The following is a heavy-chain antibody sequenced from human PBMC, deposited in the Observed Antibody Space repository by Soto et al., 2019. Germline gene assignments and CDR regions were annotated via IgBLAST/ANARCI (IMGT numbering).Heavy chain of an antibody. CDR3: AKGVPGIAVAGTAYFQH. Sequence: EVQLLESGGGLVQPGGSLRLSCAASGFTFSSYAMSWVRQAPGKGLEWVSGISGSGDSTYYADSVKGRFTISRDNSKKTVYLQMNSLRAEDTAVYYCAKGVPGIAVAGTAYFQHWGQGTLVTVSS. D-gene: IGHD6-19*01. V-gene: IGHV3-23*01. CDR2: ISGSGDST. J-gene: IGHJ1*01. CDR1: GFTFSSYA.